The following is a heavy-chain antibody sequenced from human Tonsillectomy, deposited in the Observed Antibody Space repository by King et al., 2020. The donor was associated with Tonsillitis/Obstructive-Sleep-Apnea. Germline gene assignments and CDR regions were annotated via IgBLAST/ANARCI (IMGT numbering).Heavy chain of an antibody. Sequence: QLVQSGAEVKKSGASVKVSCKASGCTFTDYYIHWVRQAPGQGLEWMGWINPNSGDTTYAQNFQGRVTLTRDTSITTSYMDLSRLRSDDTAVYYCLSGADFDYWGQGTLVTVSS. CDR3: LSGADFDY. CDR1: GCTFTDYY. D-gene: IGHD5-12*01. CDR2: INPNSGDT. J-gene: IGHJ4*02. V-gene: IGHV1-2*02.